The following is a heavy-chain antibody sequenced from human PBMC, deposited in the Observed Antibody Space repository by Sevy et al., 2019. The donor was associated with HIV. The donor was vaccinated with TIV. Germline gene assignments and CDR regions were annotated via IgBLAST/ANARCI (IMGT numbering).Heavy chain of an antibody. J-gene: IGHJ2*01. CDR2: ISGGGGST. D-gene: IGHD3-3*01. CDR3: AKGNSDFWSGFRYFDL. CDR1: GFTFSSYA. Sequence: GGSLRLSCAASGFTFSSYAMHWVRQTPGKGLEWVSGISGGGGSTYYADSVKGRFTISRDNSKNTLYLQMNSLRVEDTAVYFCAKGNSDFWSGFRYFDLWGRGTLVTVSS. V-gene: IGHV3-23*01.